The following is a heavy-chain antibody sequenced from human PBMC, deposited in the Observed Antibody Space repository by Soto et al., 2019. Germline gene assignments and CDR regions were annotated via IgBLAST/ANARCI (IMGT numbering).Heavy chain of an antibody. V-gene: IGHV3-23*01. J-gene: IGHJ4*02. CDR2: ISGSGGST. CDR3: AKGYDSSGYLYYFDY. D-gene: IGHD3-22*01. CDR1: GFNFGNHN. Sequence: GGSLRLSCATSGFNFGNHNMSWVRQAPGKGLEWVSAISGSGGSTYYADSVKGRFTISRDNSKNTLYLQMNSLRAEDTAVYYCAKGYDSSGYLYYFDYWGQGTLVTVSS.